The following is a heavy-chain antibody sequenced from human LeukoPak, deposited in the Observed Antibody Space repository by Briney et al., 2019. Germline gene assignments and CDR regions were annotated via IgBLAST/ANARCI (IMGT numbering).Heavy chain of an antibody. CDR1: GFTFSTNY. CDR3: ARDLNYYDSSGYGH. V-gene: IGHV3-53*01. D-gene: IGHD3-22*01. CDR2: IYSGGSP. J-gene: IGHJ4*02. Sequence: GGPLRLSCAASGFTFSTNYMSWVRQAPGKGLEWVSVIYSGGSPYYADSVKGRFTISRDNSKNTLYLQMNSLRAEDTAVYYCARDLNYYDSSGYGHWGQGTLVTVSS.